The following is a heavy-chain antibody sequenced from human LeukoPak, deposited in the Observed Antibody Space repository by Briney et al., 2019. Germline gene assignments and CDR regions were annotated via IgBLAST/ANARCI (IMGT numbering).Heavy chain of an antibody. CDR3: ARARDGGNSLEY. V-gene: IGHV4-61*02. D-gene: IGHD4-23*01. Sequence: PSETLSLTCTVSSGSISSGSYYWSWIRQPAGKGLEWIGRIYTSGSTNYNPSLKSRVTISVDTSKNQFSLKLSSVTAADTAVYYCARARDGGNSLEYWGQGTLVTVSS. J-gene: IGHJ4*02. CDR2: IYTSGST. CDR1: SGSISSGSYY.